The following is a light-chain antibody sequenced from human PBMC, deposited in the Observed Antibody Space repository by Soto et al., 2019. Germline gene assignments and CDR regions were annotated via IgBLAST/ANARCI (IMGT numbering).Light chain of an antibody. CDR2: EGS. J-gene: IGLJ2*01. CDR3: CSYAGSSPEG. Sequence: QSALTQPASVSGSPGQSITISCTGTSSDVGSYNLVSWYQQHPGKAPKLMIYEGSKRPSGVSNRFSGSKSGNTASLTISGLQAEDEADYYCCSYAGSSPEGFGGGTKVTVL. CDR1: SSDVGSYNL. V-gene: IGLV2-23*01.